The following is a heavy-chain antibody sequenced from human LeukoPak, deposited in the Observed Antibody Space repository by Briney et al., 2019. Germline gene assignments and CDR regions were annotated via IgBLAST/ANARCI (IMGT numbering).Heavy chain of an antibody. J-gene: IGHJ6*04. V-gene: IGHV3-48*03. CDR3: ARDTSCSSTSCPPPPYYYYGMDV. D-gene: IGHD2-2*01. CDR1: GFTFSSYE. Sequence: SGGSLRLSCAASGFTFSSYEMNPVRQAPGKGLEWVSYISSSGSTIYYADSVKGRFTISRDNAKNSLYLQMNSLRAEDTAVYYCARDTSCSSTSCPPPPYYYYGMDVWGKGTTVTVSS. CDR2: ISSSGSTI.